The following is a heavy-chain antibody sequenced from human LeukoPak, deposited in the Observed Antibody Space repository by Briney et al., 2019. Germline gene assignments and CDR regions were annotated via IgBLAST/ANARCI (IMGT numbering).Heavy chain of an antibody. CDR3: ARRGQWLVKEYYFDY. Sequence: SSQTLSLTCAVSGGSISSGGYSWSWIRQPPGKGLEWIGSIYYSGSTYYNPSLKSRVTISVDTSKNQFSLKLSSVTAADTAVYYCARRGQWLVKEYYFDYWGQGTLVTVSS. J-gene: IGHJ4*02. CDR2: IYYSGST. V-gene: IGHV4-30-2*03. D-gene: IGHD6-19*01. CDR1: GGSISSGGYS.